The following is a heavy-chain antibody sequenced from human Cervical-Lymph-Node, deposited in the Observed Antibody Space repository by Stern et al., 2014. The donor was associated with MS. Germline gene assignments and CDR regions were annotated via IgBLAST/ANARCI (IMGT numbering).Heavy chain of an antibody. CDR3: AGAHTATRRGYKGMNV. J-gene: IGHJ6*02. Sequence: VQLVESGSEVTKPGSSVNVTCKASGGTFRNFAVNWGRQAPGQGLEWVARIIPVCGTPSDAEKFQGRRTIISDESTNTVYMELSSLTTDDTATYFCAGAHTATRRGYKGMNVWGQGTTIAVSS. CDR1: GGTFRNFA. CDR2: IIPVCGTP. V-gene: IGHV1-69*01. D-gene: IGHD2-2*01.